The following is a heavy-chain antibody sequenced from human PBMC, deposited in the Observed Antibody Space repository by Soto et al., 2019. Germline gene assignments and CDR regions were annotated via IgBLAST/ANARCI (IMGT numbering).Heavy chain of an antibody. CDR2: ISGSGGST. CDR3: AKARPIRIAARLEGNYYGMDV. Sequence: GSLRLSCAASGFTFSSYAMSWVRQAPGKGLEWVSAISGSGGSTYYADSVKGRFTISRDNSKNTLYLQMNSLRAEDTAVYYCAKARPIRIAARLEGNYYGMDVWGQGTTVTVSS. CDR1: GFTFSSYA. V-gene: IGHV3-23*01. D-gene: IGHD6-6*01. J-gene: IGHJ6*02.